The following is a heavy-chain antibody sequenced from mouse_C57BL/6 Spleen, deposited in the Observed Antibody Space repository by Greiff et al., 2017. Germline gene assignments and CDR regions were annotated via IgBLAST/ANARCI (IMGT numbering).Heavy chain of an antibody. J-gene: IGHJ2*01. CDR2: INPYNGDT. CDR3: ARQRGYSNYDYFDY. V-gene: IGHV1-20*01. Sequence: EVQLQQSGPELVKPGDSVKISCKASGYSFTGYFMNWVMQSHGKSLEWIGRINPYNGDTFYNQKFKGKATLTVDKSSSTAHMELRSLTSEDSAVYYCARQRGYSNYDYFDYWGQGTTLTVSS. CDR1: GYSFTGYF. D-gene: IGHD2-5*01.